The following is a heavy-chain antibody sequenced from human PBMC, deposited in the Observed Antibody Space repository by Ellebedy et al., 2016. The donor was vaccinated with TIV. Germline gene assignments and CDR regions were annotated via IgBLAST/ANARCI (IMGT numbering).Heavy chain of an antibody. V-gene: IGHV3-23*01. CDR2: VNAGGIVI. Sequence: GESLKISCTASGFTFSSYTMSWVRQAPGKGLEWVAGVNAGGIVIAYADSVKGRFIISRDNSKNTLDLQMKRLRAEDTAVYYCASSRYHYYVGNTIFVYWGQGTLVTVSS. CDR1: GFTFSSYT. J-gene: IGHJ4*02. CDR3: ASSRYHYYVGNTIFVY. D-gene: IGHD3-10*01.